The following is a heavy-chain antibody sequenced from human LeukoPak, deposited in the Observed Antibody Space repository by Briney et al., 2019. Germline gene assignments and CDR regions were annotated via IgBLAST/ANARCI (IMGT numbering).Heavy chain of an antibody. Sequence: RGSLRLSCAASGFTFTSYSTHWVRPAPDKRRGWVAVISYDGSKKYYADSVKGRFNIYRDNYKNLLYMQMNRLRAEDKAVYYCAKVAGITIFGVVIMDFYCDYWGQGTLVSVSS. CDR3: AKVAGITIFGVVIMDFYCDY. D-gene: IGHD3-3*01. V-gene: IGHV3-30*18. J-gene: IGHJ4*02. CDR1: GFTFTSYS. CDR2: ISYDGSKK.